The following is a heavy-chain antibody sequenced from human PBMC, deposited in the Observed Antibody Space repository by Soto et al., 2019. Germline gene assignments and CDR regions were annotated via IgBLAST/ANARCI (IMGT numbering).Heavy chain of an antibody. CDR3: ARDKSIVVVPAALSYGMDV. D-gene: IGHD2-2*01. CDR2: INPSGGST. CDR1: GYTCSSYC. V-gene: IGHV1-46*01. Sequence: ASVKVSGKAAGYTCSSYCMHWVRQAPGQGLEWMGIINPSGGSTSYAQKFQGRVTMTRDTSTSTVYMELSSLRSEDTAVYYCARDKSIVVVPAALSYGMDVWFQVTTVTVSS. J-gene: IGHJ6*02.